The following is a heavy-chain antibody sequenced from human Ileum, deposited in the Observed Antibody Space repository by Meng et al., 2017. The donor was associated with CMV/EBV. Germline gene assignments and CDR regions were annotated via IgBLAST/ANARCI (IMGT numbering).Heavy chain of an antibody. CDR3: ARGAWPYY. J-gene: IGHJ4*02. V-gene: IGHV1-2*02. Sequence: ASVKVSCKSSGFTFTGYYMHWLRQAPGQGLEWMGWIKLDNGRTDYAQKFQGRVTLTRDTSINTAYMELNMLRHDDTAVYYCARGAWPYYWGQGTLVTVSS. CDR2: IKLDNGRT. CDR1: GFTFTGYY.